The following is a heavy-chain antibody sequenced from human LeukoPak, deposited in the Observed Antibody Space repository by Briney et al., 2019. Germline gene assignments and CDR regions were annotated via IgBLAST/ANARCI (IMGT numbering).Heavy chain of an antibody. V-gene: IGHV4-59*08. D-gene: IGHD3-9*01. Sequence: SETLSLTCTVSGGSIGSYYWSWIRQPPGKGLEWIGYIYYSGSTNYNPSLKSRVTISVDTSKNQFSLKLSSVTAADTAVYYCARTYYDILTGYSHSDYWGQGTLVTVSS. CDR3: ARTYYDILTGYSHSDY. J-gene: IGHJ4*02. CDR2: IYYSGST. CDR1: GGSIGSYY.